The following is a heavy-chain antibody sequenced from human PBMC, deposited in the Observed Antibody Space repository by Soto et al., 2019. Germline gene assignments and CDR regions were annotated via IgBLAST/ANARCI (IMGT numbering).Heavy chain of an antibody. CDR1: GFTVSSNY. J-gene: IGHJ3*02. CDR2: IYSGGST. V-gene: IGHV3-53*01. CDR3: ERRDPERINMIVVEANGAFDI. D-gene: IGHD3-22*01. Sequence: PVGSLRLSCAASGFTVSSNYMSWFRQAPGKGLEWVSVIYSGGSTYYADSVKGRFTISRDNSNNTLYLQMNSLRAEDTAVYYCERRDPERINMIVVEANGAFDIWGQGTMVTVSS.